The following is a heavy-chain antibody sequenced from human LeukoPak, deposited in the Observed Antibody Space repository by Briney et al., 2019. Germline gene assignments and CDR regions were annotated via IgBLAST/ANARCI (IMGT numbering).Heavy chain of an antibody. CDR1: GYTFTGYY. CDR2: INPNSGCT. V-gene: IGHV1-2*02. CDR3: ARGPGGWYGSYWFDP. Sequence: ASVTVSCMASGYTFTGYYMHWLRQAPGQGLEGMGWINPNSGCTNYAQKFQGRVTMTRDTSISTDYMELSRLRSDDTAVYFCARGPGGWYGSYWFDPWGQGTLVTVSS. D-gene: IGHD6-19*01. J-gene: IGHJ5*02.